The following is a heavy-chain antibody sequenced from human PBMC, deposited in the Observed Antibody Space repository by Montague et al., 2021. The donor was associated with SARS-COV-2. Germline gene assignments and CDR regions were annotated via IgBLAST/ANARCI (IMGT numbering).Heavy chain of an antibody. CDR2: ISHDESNH. D-gene: IGHD1-26*01. V-gene: IGHV3-30*04. CDR1: RLPFNGYA. Sequence: SLRLSCAASRLPFNGYAMHWGRQAPGKGLEWLTFISHDESNHRYADSVKGRFTISRDNSKNTLYLQMDSQRPEDTAVYYCAGEGYRSGSFYIDYWGQGTLVTVSS. J-gene: IGHJ4*01. CDR3: AGEGYRSGSFYIDY.